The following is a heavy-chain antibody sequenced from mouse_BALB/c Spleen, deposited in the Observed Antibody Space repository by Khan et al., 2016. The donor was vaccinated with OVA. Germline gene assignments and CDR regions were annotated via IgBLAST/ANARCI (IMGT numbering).Heavy chain of an antibody. J-gene: IGHJ2*01. D-gene: IGHD1-1*01. V-gene: IGHV1-87*01. CDR1: GYTFTGYW. Sequence: QVQLKESGTELARPGASVNLSCKASGYTFTGYWMQWVKQRPGQGLEWIGAIYPGDGTTRSTQKFKGKATLTADKSSSTAYMQLSSLASEDSAVYYCARGGITTGYFDYWGQGTTLTVSS. CDR2: IYPGDGTT. CDR3: ARGGITTGYFDY.